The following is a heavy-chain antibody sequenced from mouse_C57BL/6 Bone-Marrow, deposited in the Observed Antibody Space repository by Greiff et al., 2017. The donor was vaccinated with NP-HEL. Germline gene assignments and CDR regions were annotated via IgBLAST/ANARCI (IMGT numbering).Heavy chain of an antibody. CDR3: ARGATAEV. V-gene: IGHV1-7*01. CDR2: INPSSGYT. J-gene: IGHJ1*03. CDR1: GYTFTSYW. Sequence: VQLVESGAELAKPGASVKLSCKASGYTFTSYWMHWVKQRPGQGLEWIGYINPSSGYTKYNQKFKDKATLTADKSSSTAYMPLSSRTYEDSADYYCARGATAEVWGTGTTVTVSS. D-gene: IGHD1-2*01.